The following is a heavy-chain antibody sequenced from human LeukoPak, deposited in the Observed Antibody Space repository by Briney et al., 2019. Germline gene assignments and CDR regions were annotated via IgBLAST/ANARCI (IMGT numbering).Heavy chain of an antibody. D-gene: IGHD5-12*01. V-gene: IGHV3-21*01. Sequence: GGSLRLSCAASGFTFSSYSMNCVRQAPGKGLEWGSSISSSSSYIYYADSVKGRLTISRDNAKNSLYLQMNSLRAADTAEYSCARDRRGYSGNYFDYWGQGTLVTVSS. CDR3: ARDRRGYSGNYFDY. CDR2: ISSSSSYI. J-gene: IGHJ4*02. CDR1: GFTFSSYS.